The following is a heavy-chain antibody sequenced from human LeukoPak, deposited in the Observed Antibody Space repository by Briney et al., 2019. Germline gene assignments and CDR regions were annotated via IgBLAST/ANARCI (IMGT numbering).Heavy chain of an antibody. CDR3: ATLHSSVAGSTGAFDI. CDR2: ISYDGSNK. CDR1: GFTFSSYG. D-gene: IGHD6-19*01. Sequence: GGSLRPSCAASGFTFSSYGMHWVRQAPGKGLEWVTVISYDGSNKYYADSVKGRFTISRDNSKNTLYLQMNSLRAEDTAVYYCATLHSSVAGSTGAFDIWGQGTMVTVSS. V-gene: IGHV3-30*03. J-gene: IGHJ3*02.